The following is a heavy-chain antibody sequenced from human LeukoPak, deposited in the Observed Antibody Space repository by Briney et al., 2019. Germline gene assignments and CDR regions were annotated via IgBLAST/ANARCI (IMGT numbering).Heavy chain of an antibody. Sequence: SETLSLTCTVSGGSISSSSYYWGWIRQPPGKGLEWIGSIYYSGSTYYNPSLKSRVTISVDTSKNQFSLKLSSVTAADTAVYYCASHGRWEEPYYFDYWGQGTLVTVSS. J-gene: IGHJ4*02. CDR3: ASHGRWEEPYYFDY. CDR2: IYYSGST. CDR1: GGSISSSSYY. V-gene: IGHV4-39*01. D-gene: IGHD1-26*01.